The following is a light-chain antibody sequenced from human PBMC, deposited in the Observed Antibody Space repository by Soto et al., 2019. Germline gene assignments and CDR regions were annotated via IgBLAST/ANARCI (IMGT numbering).Light chain of an antibody. Sequence: IVLTQSPATLSLSPGERATLSCRASQSVGSSLAWYQQKPGQAPRLLIYDASKSATGIPARFSGSGSGTDFTLAISGLEPEDFAVYYCQQRINWPLFTFGPGTKVDIK. V-gene: IGKV3-11*01. CDR2: DAS. CDR3: QQRINWPLFT. CDR1: QSVGSS. J-gene: IGKJ3*01.